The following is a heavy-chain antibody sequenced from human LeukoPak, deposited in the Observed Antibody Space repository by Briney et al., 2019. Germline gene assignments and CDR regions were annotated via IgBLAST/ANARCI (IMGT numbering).Heavy chain of an antibody. CDR3: ARNLDHDYGDYYFDY. CDR2: ISSSSSYI. CDR1: GFTFSSYS. D-gene: IGHD4-17*01. J-gene: IGHJ4*02. Sequence: GGSLRFSCAASGFTFSSYSMNWLRQAPGKGLEWVSYISSSSSYIYYADSVKGRFTISRDNAKDSLYLQMNSLRAEDTAVYYCARNLDHDYGDYYFDYWGQGTLVTVSP. V-gene: IGHV3-21*01.